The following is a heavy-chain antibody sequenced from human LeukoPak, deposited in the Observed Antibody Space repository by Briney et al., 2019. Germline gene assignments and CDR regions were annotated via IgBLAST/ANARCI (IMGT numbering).Heavy chain of an antibody. CDR1: GYTFTSYA. Sequence: ASVKVSCKASGYTFTSYAMHWVRQAPGQRLEWMGWINAGNGNTKYSQEFQGRVTITRDTSISTAYMELSSLRSEDTAVYYCARGVGHRGQEHSYVYYFDYWGQGPLVTVSS. CDR3: ARGVGHRGQEHSYVYYFDY. CDR2: INAGNGNT. J-gene: IGHJ4*02. V-gene: IGHV1-3*03. D-gene: IGHD5-18*01.